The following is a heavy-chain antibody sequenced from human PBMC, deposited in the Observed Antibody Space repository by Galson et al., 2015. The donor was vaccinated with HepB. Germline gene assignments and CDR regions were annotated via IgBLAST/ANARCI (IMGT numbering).Heavy chain of an antibody. Sequence: SVKVSCKASGYTFTSYAMHWVRQAPGQRLEWMGWINAGNGNTKYSQKFQGRVTITRDTSASTAYMELSSLRSEDTAVYYCARDYSPMIVVVGYFDYWGQGTLVTVSS. J-gene: IGHJ4*02. D-gene: IGHD3-22*01. CDR2: INAGNGNT. CDR3: ARDYSPMIVVVGYFDY. CDR1: GYTFTSYA. V-gene: IGHV1-3*01.